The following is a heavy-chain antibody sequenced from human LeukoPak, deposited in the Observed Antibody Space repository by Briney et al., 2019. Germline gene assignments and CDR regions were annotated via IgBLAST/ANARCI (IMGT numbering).Heavy chain of an antibody. CDR1: GGSISSSNW. J-gene: IGHJ4*02. Sequence: PSGTLSLTCAVSGGSISSSNWWSWVRPPPGKGLEWIGEIYHSGRTNYNPSLKSRVTISVDKSKNQFSLKLSSVTAADTAVYYCASEGYYDSSGYYSVSYWGQGTLVTVSS. CDR3: ASEGYYDSSGYYSVSY. D-gene: IGHD3-22*01. CDR2: IYHSGRT. V-gene: IGHV4-4*02.